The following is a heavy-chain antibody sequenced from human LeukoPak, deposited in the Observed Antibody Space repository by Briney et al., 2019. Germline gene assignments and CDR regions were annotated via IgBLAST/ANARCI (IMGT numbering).Heavy chain of an antibody. J-gene: IGHJ5*02. CDR3: VREAGYCASVCLKSNWFDP. CDR1: GFPFSNHA. CDR2: ISNGNT. D-gene: IGHD2-15*01. V-gene: IGHV3-23*01. Sequence: GGSLRLSCAASGFPFSNHAMSWVRQPPGKGLEWVAAISNGNTYYADSARGRFAISIDDSKNMVYLQMNSLRDEDTALYYCVREAGYCASVCLKSNWFDPWGQGTQVTVSS.